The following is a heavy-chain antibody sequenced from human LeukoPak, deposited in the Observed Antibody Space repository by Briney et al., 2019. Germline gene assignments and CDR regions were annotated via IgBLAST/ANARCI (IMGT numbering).Heavy chain of an antibody. J-gene: IGHJ4*02. CDR1: GFSFSSHW. D-gene: IGHD3-22*01. CDR2: ISDDGSYT. Sequence: GGSLRLSCAASGFSFSSHWVHWVRHAPGKGLVWVSRISDDGSYTSNVDSVKGRFTISRDNAKNSLYLEMDTLRAEDTAVYYCARGTYNSDSSGYYYGYWGQGTLVTVSS. CDR3: ARGTYNSDSSGYYYGY. V-gene: IGHV3-74*01.